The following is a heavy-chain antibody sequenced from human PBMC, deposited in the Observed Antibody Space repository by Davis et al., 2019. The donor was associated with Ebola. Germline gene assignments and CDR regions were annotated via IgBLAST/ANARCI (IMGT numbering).Heavy chain of an antibody. D-gene: IGHD2-21*01. Sequence: GGSLRLSCAASGFTFSSYWMSWVRQAPGKGLEWVANIKQDGSEKYYVDSVKGRFTISRGNAKNSLYLQMNSLRAEDTAVYYCARDLWTPYYYYGMDVWGKGTTVTVSS. CDR2: IKQDGSEK. CDR3: ARDLWTPYYYYGMDV. V-gene: IGHV3-7*03. J-gene: IGHJ6*04. CDR1: GFTFSSYW.